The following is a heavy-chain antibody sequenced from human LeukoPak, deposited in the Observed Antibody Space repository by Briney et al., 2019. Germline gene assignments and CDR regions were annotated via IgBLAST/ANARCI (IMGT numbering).Heavy chain of an antibody. CDR2: IYYSGIT. J-gene: IGHJ5*02. CDR3: ATDLRDSGSGIPGWFDP. Sequence: SETLSLTCTVSGGSISSSSYYWGWIRQPPGKGPEWIGTIYYSGITYYNPSLKSRVTISVDTSKNQFSLKLNSVTAADTAVYYCATDLRDSGSGIPGWFDPWGQGTLVTVSS. D-gene: IGHD3-10*01. V-gene: IGHV4-39*07. CDR1: GGSISSSSYY.